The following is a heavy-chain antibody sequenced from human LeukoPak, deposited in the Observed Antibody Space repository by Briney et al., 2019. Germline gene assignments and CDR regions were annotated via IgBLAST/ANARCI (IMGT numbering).Heavy chain of an antibody. Sequence: SETLSLTCTVSGGSISSYYWSWIRQPAGKGLEWIGRIYTSGSTNYNPSLKSRVTMSVDTSKNQFSLKLSSVTAADTAVYYCARENIVVVPAAMFYYYGMDVWGQGTTVTVSS. CDR1: GGSISSYY. J-gene: IGHJ6*02. V-gene: IGHV4-4*07. CDR3: ARENIVVVPAAMFYYYGMDV. CDR2: IYTSGST. D-gene: IGHD2-2*01.